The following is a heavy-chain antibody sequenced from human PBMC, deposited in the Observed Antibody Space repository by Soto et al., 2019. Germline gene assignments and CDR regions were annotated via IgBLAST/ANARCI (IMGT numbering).Heavy chain of an antibody. J-gene: IGHJ4*02. Sequence: SETLSLTCTVSGGSISSDYWSWIRQPAGKGLEWIGRIYISENTHYNPSLRSRVSMSLDTSKNQLSLNLSSATAADTAVYYCARGVGRSSWTSFGSWGQGTLVTVSS. V-gene: IGHV4-4*07. CDR2: IYISENT. D-gene: IGHD6-13*01. CDR3: ARGVGRSSWTSFGS. CDR1: GGSISSDY.